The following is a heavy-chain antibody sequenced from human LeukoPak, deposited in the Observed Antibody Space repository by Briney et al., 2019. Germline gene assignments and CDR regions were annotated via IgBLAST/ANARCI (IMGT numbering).Heavy chain of an antibody. D-gene: IGHD3-22*01. CDR3: ARDYYESSGYYPWNY. V-gene: IGHV3-30*04. Sequence: GGSLRLSCAASGFSFSTYGIHWVRQAPGKGLECVAVISNDGSNKYYADSVKGRFTISRDNSKNTLYLQMNSLRAEDTAVYYCARDYYESSGYYPWNYWGQGTLVTVSS. CDR1: GFSFSTYG. CDR2: ISNDGSNK. J-gene: IGHJ4*02.